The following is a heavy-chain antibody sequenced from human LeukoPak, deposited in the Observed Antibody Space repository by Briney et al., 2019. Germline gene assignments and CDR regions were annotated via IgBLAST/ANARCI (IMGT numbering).Heavy chain of an antibody. CDR1: GDSINYYY. CDR2: VYYNGSA. Sequence: PSETLSLTCTVSGDSINYYYWSWIRQSPGEGLEWIGYVYYNGSAKYNPSLKSRVTISVDMSKNQFSLKVSSVTAADTAIYYCARKGGHFDYWGQGTLVTVSS. D-gene: IGHD2-15*01. CDR3: ARKGGHFDY. J-gene: IGHJ4*02. V-gene: IGHV4-59*01.